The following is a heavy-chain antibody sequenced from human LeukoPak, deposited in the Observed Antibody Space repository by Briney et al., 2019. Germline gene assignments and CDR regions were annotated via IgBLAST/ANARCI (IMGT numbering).Heavy chain of an antibody. D-gene: IGHD2-15*01. CDR2: IYYSGST. J-gene: IGHJ4*02. CDR1: GGSISSGGYY. Sequence: SETLSLTCTVSGGSISSGGYYWSWIRQHPGKGLEWIGYIYYSGSTYYDPSLKSRVTISVDTSKNQFSLKLSSVTAADTAVYYCARDRRGYCSGGSCYRHFDYWGQGTLVTVSS. V-gene: IGHV4-31*03. CDR3: ARDRRGYCSGGSCYRHFDY.